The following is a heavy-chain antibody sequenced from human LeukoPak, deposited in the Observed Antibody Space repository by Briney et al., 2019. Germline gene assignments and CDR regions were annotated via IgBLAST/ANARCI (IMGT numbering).Heavy chain of an antibody. Sequence: PSETLSLPCTVSGGSISSNKYYCGWIRQPPGEGLEWIGSIYYNGNTYCNPSLKSRVTISADTSKNQFSLKLTSVTPAVRAVYFCASLAGTGGYWGQGTLVTVSS. V-gene: IGHV4-39*01. J-gene: IGHJ4*02. D-gene: IGHD1-14*01. CDR2: IYYNGNT. CDR3: ASLAGTGGY. CDR1: GGSISSNKYY.